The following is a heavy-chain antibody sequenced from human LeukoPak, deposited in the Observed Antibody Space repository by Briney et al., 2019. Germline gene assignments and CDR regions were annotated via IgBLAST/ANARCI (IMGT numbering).Heavy chain of an antibody. CDR1: GYSFTGHY. J-gene: IGHJ3*02. V-gene: IGHV1-2*06. CDR3: ARATYAFDM. Sequence: ASVKVSCKASGYSFTGHYLHWMRQAPGQGLEWMGRISPNSGGTNYAQRFQGRVTMTRDTSISTAYMELSRLRSDDTALYYCARATYAFDMWGQGTMVTVSS. CDR2: ISPNSGGT.